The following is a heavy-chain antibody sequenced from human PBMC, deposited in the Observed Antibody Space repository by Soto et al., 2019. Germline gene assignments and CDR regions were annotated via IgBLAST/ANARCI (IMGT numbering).Heavy chain of an antibody. CDR3: AIWGVYGGNSEGRDY. CDR2: IYYSGST. J-gene: IGHJ4*02. V-gene: IGHV4-39*01. CDR1: GGSISSSSYY. D-gene: IGHD3-16*01. Sequence: QLQLQESGPGLVKPSETLSLTCTVSGGSISSSSYYWGWIRQPPGKGLEWIGSIYYSGSTYYNPSLKSRVTISVDTSKNQFSLKLSSVTAADTAVYYCAIWGVYGGNSEGRDYWGQGTLVTVSS.